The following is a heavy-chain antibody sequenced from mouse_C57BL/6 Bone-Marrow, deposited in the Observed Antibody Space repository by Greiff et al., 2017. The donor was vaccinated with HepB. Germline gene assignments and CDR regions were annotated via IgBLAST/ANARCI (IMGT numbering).Heavy chain of an antibody. D-gene: IGHD3-2*02. CDR1: GYTFTSYW. V-gene: IGHV1-55*01. CDR2: LYPGSGST. CDR3: ARPLRLRDYYAMDY. Sequence: QVQLQQPGAELVKPGASVKMSCKASGYTFTSYWITWVKQRPGQGLEWIGDLYPGSGSTNYNEKFKSKATLTVDTSSSTAYMQLSSLTSEDSAVYYCARPLRLRDYYAMDYWGQGTSVTVSS. J-gene: IGHJ4*01.